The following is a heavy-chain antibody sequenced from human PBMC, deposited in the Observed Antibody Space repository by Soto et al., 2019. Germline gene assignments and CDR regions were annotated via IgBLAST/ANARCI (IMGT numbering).Heavy chain of an antibody. CDR2: IYYTGTT. CDR3: ARGGNRYSNTASGVGGFDF. Sequence: SETLSLTCTVSGVSISSSYWSWIRHSPGTGLEWIGYIYYTGTTNYNPSLKRRVTISLDTAKNQFSLNVNSLTTADTAVYFCARGGNRYSNTASGVGGFDFWGQGTLVTV. J-gene: IGHJ4*02. V-gene: IGHV4-59*01. CDR1: GVSISSSY. D-gene: IGHD5-12*01.